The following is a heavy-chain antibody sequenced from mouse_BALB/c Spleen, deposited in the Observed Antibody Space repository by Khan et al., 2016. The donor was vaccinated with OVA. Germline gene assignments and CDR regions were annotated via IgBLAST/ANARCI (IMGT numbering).Heavy chain of an antibody. J-gene: IGHJ4*01. CDR1: GDTFRNYG. D-gene: IGHD2-10*01. V-gene: IGHV9-3-1*01. CDR2: INTYTGEP. CDR3: ARPPYFSYVMVY. Sequence: QIQLVQSGPELKKPGETVKISCKASGDTFRNYGMNWVKQAPGKGLKWMGWINTYTGEPTYADDFKGRFAFSLDNSASTAYLQINNLTTEDTATDFCARPPYFSYVMVYWGQGTSVTVSS.